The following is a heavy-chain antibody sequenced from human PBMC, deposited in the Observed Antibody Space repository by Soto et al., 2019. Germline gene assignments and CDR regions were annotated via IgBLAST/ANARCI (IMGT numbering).Heavy chain of an antibody. CDR2: IYPGDSDT. Sequence: GESLKISCEGSGYSFINYWIGWVRQMPGKGLEWMGIIYPGDSDTRYRPSFQGQVTISVDRSIRTAYLQWSSLKASDTAMYYCARGFCDSGSCSSLYPDGFDPWGQGTLVTVSS. J-gene: IGHJ5*02. V-gene: IGHV5-51*01. CDR3: ARGFCDSGSCSSLYPDGFDP. CDR1: GYSFINYW. D-gene: IGHD2-15*01.